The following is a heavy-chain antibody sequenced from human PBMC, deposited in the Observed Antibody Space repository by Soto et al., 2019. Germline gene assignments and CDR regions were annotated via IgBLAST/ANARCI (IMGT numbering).Heavy chain of an antibody. CDR2: MYGAGLT. CDR3: ARAPEGPSHRLDV. CDR1: GGSISSGDYS. Sequence: PSETLSLTCTVSGGSISSGDYSWSWIRQPPGKGLEWIGYMYGAGLTYYNPSLKSRVTISVDKSKNQFSLNLSSVTAADTALYYCARAPEGPSHRLDVWGQGTTVTVSS. J-gene: IGHJ6*02. V-gene: IGHV4-30-2*01.